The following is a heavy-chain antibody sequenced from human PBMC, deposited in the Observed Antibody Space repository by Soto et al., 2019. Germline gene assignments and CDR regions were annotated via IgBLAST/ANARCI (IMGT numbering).Heavy chain of an antibody. CDR3: ARVWGGAFDI. CDR2: TSHDGVT. V-gene: IGHV4-4*02. D-gene: IGHD3-10*01. Sequence: PSETLSLTCAVSSGSIDNVYWWSWVRQSPGKGLEWIGETSHDGVTNYNPSLEGRVTISIDKSKNQFSLKLSSVTAADTAVYYCARVWGGAFDIWGQGTMVTVS. J-gene: IGHJ3*02. CDR1: SGSIDNVYW.